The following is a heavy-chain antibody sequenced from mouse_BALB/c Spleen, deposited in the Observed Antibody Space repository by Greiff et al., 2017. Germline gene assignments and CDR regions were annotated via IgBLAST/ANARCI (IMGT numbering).Heavy chain of an antibody. Sequence: EVKLVESGGGLVQPGGSLTLSCAASGFTFSSYTMPWVRQTPEKRLEWVAYISSGGGSIYYPDTVKGRFSISRDNAKNTLYLQMSKLKSEDTVQYYSTKTGSLEWVDWGEGTTVTVSS. D-gene: IGHD4-1*01. CDR3: TKTGSLEWVD. CDR1: GFTFSSYT. V-gene: IGHV5-12-2*01. CDR2: ISSGGGSI. J-gene: IGHJ4*01.